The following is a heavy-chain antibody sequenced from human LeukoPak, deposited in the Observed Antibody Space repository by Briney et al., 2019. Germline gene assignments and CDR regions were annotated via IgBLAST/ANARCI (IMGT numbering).Heavy chain of an antibody. D-gene: IGHD2-21*02. CDR2: IYYSGST. J-gene: IGHJ3*02. CDR3: ARSPVCGGDCYLRRAFDI. V-gene: IGHV4-59*01. CDR1: GGSISSYY. Sequence: SETLSLTCTVSGGSISSYYWSWIRQPPGKGLEWIGYIYYSGSTNYNPSLKSRVTISVDTSKNQFSLKLSSVTAADTGVYYCARSPVCGGDCYLRRAFDIWGQGTMVTVSS.